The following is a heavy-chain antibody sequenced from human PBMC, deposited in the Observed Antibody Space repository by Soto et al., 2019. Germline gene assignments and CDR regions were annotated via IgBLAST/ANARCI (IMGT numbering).Heavy chain of an antibody. D-gene: IGHD6-19*01. J-gene: IGHJ6*02. Sequence: PGGSLRLSCAASGFTFSSYAMHWVRQAPGKGLEWVSTVSKSDYTYYSDLVKGRFTISRDNAKNTVSLQMNTLRAEDTAVYYCAKKAVAGMGAYYYGMDVWGQGTTVTVSS. V-gene: IGHV3-21*04. CDR2: VSKSDYT. CDR3: AKKAVAGMGAYYYGMDV. CDR1: GFTFSSYA.